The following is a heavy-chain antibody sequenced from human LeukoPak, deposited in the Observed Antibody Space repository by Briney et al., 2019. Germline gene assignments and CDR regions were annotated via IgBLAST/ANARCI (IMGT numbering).Heavy chain of an antibody. CDR2: IYYSGST. V-gene: IGHV4-39*01. Sequence: SETLSLTCAVSGGSISSSNWWSWVRQPPGKGLEWIGSIYYSGSTYYNPSLKSRVTISVDTSKNQFSLKLSSVTAADTAVYYCAAVAGVKGPSVDYWGQGTLVTVSS. CDR1: GGSISSSNW. J-gene: IGHJ4*02. D-gene: IGHD6-19*01. CDR3: AAVAGVKGPSVDY.